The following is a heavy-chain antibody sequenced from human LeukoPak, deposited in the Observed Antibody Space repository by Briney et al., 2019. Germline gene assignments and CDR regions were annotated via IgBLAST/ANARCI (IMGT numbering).Heavy chain of an antibody. CDR2: INHSGST. CDR1: GGSFSGYY. V-gene: IGHV4-34*01. Sequence: SGTLSLTCAVYGGSFSGYYWSWIRQPPGKGLEWIGEINHSGSTNYNPSLKSRVTISVDTSKNQFSLKLSSVTAADTAVYYCASAESIAVAGNWGQGTLVTVSS. CDR3: ASAESIAVAGN. D-gene: IGHD6-19*01. J-gene: IGHJ4*02.